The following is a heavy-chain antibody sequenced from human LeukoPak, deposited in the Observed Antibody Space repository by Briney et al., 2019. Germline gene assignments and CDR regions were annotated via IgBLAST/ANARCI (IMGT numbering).Heavy chain of an antibody. D-gene: IGHD3-10*01. J-gene: IGHJ4*02. CDR2: IDPTGDST. CDR1: GYIFTGNY. V-gene: IGHV1-46*01. CDR3: ARTELYYYGSGSLDY. Sequence: GASVKVSCKASGYIFTGNYMHWVRQAPGQGLEWMGIIDPTGDSTVYAQKFQGRVTITADESTSTAYMELSSLRSEDTAVYYCARTELYYYGSGSLDYWGQGTLVTVSS.